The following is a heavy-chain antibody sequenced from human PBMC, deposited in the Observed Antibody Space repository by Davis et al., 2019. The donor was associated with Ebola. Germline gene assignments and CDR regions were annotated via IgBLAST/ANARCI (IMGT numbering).Heavy chain of an antibody. J-gene: IGHJ3*02. CDR3: AKWDTYDFWSGSGAFDI. Sequence: GESLKISCAASGFTFSSYAMSWVRQAPGKGLEWVSAISGSGGSTYYADSVKGRFTISRDNSKNTLYLQMNSLRAEDTAVYYCAKWDTYDFWSGSGAFDIWGQGTMVTVSS. CDR1: GFTFSSYA. D-gene: IGHD3-3*01. V-gene: IGHV3-23*01. CDR2: ISGSGGST.